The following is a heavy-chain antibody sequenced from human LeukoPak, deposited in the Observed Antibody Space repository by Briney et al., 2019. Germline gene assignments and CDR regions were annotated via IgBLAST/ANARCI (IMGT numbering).Heavy chain of an antibody. CDR2: ISAYNGNT. V-gene: IGHV1-18*01. D-gene: IGHD6-19*01. J-gene: IGHJ4*02. CDR1: GYTFTSYG. Sequence: GASVKVSCKASGYTFTSYGISWVRQAPGQGLEWMGWISAYNGNTNYAQKLQGRVTMTTDTSTSTAYMELRSLRSDDTAVYYCARDTNPKKSGWHRGFDYWGQGTLVTVSS. CDR3: ARDTNPKKSGWHRGFDY.